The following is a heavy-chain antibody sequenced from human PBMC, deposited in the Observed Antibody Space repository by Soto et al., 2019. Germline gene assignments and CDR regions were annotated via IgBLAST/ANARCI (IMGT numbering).Heavy chain of an antibody. Sequence: GGSLRLSCVTSGFTLSNYAMNWVRQAPGKGLEWMSAITRTRGTTYYADSVKGRSTVSRDNSKNTLCLQLSSLRADDTATYYCATSSRSRITVLGEVMNPPCVIWFDRWGQGTLVTVSS. V-gene: IGHV3-23*01. CDR3: ATSSRSRITVLGEVMNPPCVIWFDR. CDR2: ITRTRGTT. D-gene: IGHD3-16*01. J-gene: IGHJ5*02. CDR1: GFTLSNYA.